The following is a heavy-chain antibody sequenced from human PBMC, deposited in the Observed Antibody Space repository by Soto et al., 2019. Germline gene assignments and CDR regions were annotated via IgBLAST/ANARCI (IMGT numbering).Heavy chain of an antibody. CDR1: GFSFSSYG. V-gene: IGHV3-30*18. CDR3: AKDSVFEYSFGQHGFDS. CDR2: ITYDGSDT. Sequence: QEQLVESGGGVVQPGTSLRLSCGASGFSFSSYGMHWVRQAPGKGLEWVAFITYDGSDTYYVDSVKGRFTVSRHNSKNTLSLQMHSLKPEDTSIYYCAKDSVFEYSFGQHGFDSWGQGTLVTFSS. J-gene: IGHJ4*02. D-gene: IGHD4-4*01.